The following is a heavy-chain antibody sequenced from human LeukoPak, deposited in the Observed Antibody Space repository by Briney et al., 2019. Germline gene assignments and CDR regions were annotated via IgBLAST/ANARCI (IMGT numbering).Heavy chain of an antibody. V-gene: IGHV3-30*18. CDR2: ISYDGSNK. CDR3: AKGSDVAARGYFDC. CDR1: GFTFSSYG. J-gene: IGHJ4*02. Sequence: GRSLRLSCAASGFTFSSYGMHWVRQAPGKGLEWVAVISYDGSNKYYADSVKGRFTISRDNSKNTLYLQMNSLRAEDTAVYYCAKGSDVAARGYFDCWGQGTLVTVSS. D-gene: IGHD2-15*01.